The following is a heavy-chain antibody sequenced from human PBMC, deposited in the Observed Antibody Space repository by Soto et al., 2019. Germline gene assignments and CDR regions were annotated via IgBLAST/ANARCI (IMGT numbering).Heavy chain of an antibody. CDR1: GDSVSNYY. Sequence: SETLSLTCTVSGDSVSNYYWSWIRQPAGRGLEWIGRVYSSGATNYNPSLDGRVTMSVDTSRNQFSLRLGSVTAADTAIYYCTKGPNWNYYYYGVDVWGQGTAVTVSS. CDR3: TKGPNWNYYYYGVDV. V-gene: IGHV4-4*07. CDR2: VYSSGAT. D-gene: IGHD1-20*01. J-gene: IGHJ6*02.